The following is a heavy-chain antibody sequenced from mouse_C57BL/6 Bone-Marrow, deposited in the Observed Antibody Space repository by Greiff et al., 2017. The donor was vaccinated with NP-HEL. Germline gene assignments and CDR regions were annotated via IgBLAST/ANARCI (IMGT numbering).Heavy chain of an antibody. J-gene: IGHJ3*01. Sequence: VQLQQSGAELVRPGASVKLSCKASGYTFTDYYINWVKQRPGQGLEWIARIYPGSGNTYYNEKFKGKATLTAEKASSTAYMQLSSLTSEDSAVYFCARGGRLSYWGQGTLVTVSA. CDR2: IYPGSGNT. CDR3: ARGGRLSY. D-gene: IGHD1-1*01. CDR1: GYTFTDYY. V-gene: IGHV1-76*01.